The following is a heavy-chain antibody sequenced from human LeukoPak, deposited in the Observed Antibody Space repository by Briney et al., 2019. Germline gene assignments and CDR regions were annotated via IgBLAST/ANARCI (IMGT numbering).Heavy chain of an antibody. CDR2: IYYSGST. D-gene: IGHD1-14*01. V-gene: IGHV4-39*02. Sequence: SETLSLTCSVSGGSISGSTNYYWGWVRQPPGKGLEWIGSIYYSGSTYYHPSLKSRVTISVDTSQNHFSLNLRTVTAADTGVYYCARRGTTTDNCFDPWGQGTLVTVSS. J-gene: IGHJ5*02. CDR1: GGSISGSTNYY. CDR3: ARRGTTTDNCFDP.